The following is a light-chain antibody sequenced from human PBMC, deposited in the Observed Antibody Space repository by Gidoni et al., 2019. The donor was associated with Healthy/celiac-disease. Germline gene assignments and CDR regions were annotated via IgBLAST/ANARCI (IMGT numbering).Light chain of an antibody. J-gene: IGKJ1*01. CDR2: GAS. Sequence: EIVMTPSPAPLSVSPGARATLSCRASQSVSSNLAWYQQKPGQAPRLLIYGASTRATGIPARFSGSGSGTEFTLTISSLQSEDFAVYYCQQYNNWPRGTFGQGTKVEIK. V-gene: IGKV3-15*01. CDR1: QSVSSN. CDR3: QQYNNWPRGT.